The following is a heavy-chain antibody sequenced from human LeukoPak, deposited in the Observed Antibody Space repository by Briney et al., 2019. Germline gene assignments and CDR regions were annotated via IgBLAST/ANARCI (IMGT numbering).Heavy chain of an antibody. Sequence: GGSLRLSCAASGFTFSSYGMLWVRQAPGKGLEWVAFIRYDGSNKYYADSVKGRFTISRDNSKNTLYLQMNSLRAEDTAVYYCARDFWSGYPNWFDPWGQGTLVTVSS. CDR1: GFTFSSYG. CDR3: ARDFWSGYPNWFDP. V-gene: IGHV3-30*02. J-gene: IGHJ5*02. CDR2: IRYDGSNK. D-gene: IGHD3-3*01.